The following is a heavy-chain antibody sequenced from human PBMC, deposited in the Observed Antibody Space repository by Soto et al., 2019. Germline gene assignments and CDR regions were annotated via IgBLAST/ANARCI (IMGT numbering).Heavy chain of an antibody. CDR3: ARSSKRNYYYGMDV. Sequence: ASVKVSCKASGYTFTSYGISWVRQAPGQGLEWMGWISAYNGNTNYAQKLQGRVTMTTDTSTSTAYMELRSLRSDDTEVYYCARSSKRNYYYGMDVWGQGTTVTVSS. J-gene: IGHJ6*02. CDR1: GYTFTSYG. D-gene: IGHD3-10*01. V-gene: IGHV1-18*01. CDR2: ISAYNGNT.